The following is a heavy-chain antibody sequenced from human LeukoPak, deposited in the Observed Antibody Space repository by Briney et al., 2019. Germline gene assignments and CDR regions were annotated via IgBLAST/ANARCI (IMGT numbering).Heavy chain of an antibody. J-gene: IGHJ6*02. Sequence: PGGSLRLSCAASGFTFSSYAMSWVRQAPGKGLEWVSAISGSGGSTYYADSVKGRFTISRDNSKNTLYLQMNSLRAEDTAVYYCAASSGSYYDFWSGYSDYYYGMDVWGQGTTVTVSS. CDR1: GFTFSSYA. V-gene: IGHV3-23*01. CDR2: ISGSGGST. D-gene: IGHD3-3*01. CDR3: AASSGSYYDFWSGYSDYYYGMDV.